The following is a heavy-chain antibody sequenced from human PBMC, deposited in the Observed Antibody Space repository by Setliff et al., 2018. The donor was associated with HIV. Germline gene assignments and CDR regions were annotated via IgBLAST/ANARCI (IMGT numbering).Heavy chain of an antibody. CDR1: GFTFTDYW. J-gene: IGHJ4*02. V-gene: IGHV3-74*01. CDR2: IDGDGSGT. CDR3: VRDPIEGYPDYFDY. Sequence: GGSLRLSCAASGFTFTDYWMHWVRQVPGQGLVWVSRIDGDGSGTSYADSVQGRFTISRDNSKNTLFLQMNSLRPEDTATYYCVRDPIEGYPDYFDYWGQGTLVTVSS. D-gene: IGHD1-26*01.